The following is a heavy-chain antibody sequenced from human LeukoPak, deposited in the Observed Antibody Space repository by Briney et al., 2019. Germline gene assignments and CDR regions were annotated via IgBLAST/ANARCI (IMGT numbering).Heavy chain of an antibody. CDR1: GFTFSDYY. V-gene: IGHV3-11*06. CDR3: ARARGGCPDF. J-gene: IGHJ4*02. CDR2: ISSSSLYT. Sequence: PGGSPRLSCAASGFTFSDYYMTWIRQAPGKGLEWVSDISSSSLYTNYADSVKGRFTISRDNAKNSLYLQMNSLRAEDTAVYYCARARGGCPDFWGQGTLVTVSS. D-gene: IGHD3-16*01.